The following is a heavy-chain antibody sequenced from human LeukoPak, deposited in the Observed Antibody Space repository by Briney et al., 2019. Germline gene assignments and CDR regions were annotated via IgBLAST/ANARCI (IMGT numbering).Heavy chain of an antibody. Sequence: PSETLSLTCTVSGGSISSYYWSWIRQPPGKGLEWIGYIYYSGSTNYNPSLKSRVTISVDTSKNQFSLKLSSVTAADTAVYYCARGPAAMFRYLIDYWGQGTLVTVSS. CDR1: GGSISSYY. CDR2: IYYSGST. D-gene: IGHD2-2*01. V-gene: IGHV4-59*01. J-gene: IGHJ4*02. CDR3: ARGPAAMFRYLIDY.